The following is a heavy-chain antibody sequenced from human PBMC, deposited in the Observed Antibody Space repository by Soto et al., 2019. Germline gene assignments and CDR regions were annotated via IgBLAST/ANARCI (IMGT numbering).Heavy chain of an antibody. D-gene: IGHD3-10*01. V-gene: IGHV4-30-2*01. CDR3: ARAIGWFGELLGGYYFDY. CDR1: GGSISSGGYS. Sequence: QLQLQESGSGLVKPSQTLSLTCAVSGGSISSGGYSWSWIRQPPGKGLEWIGYIYHSGSTYYNPSLKSRVTISVDRSKNQVSLKLGSVNAADTAVYYCARAIGWFGELLGGYYFDYWGQGTLVTVSS. J-gene: IGHJ4*02. CDR2: IYHSGST.